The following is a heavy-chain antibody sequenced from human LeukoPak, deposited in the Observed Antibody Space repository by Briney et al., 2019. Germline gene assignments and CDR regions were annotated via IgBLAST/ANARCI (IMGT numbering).Heavy chain of an antibody. V-gene: IGHV3-64D*09. CDR3: VKDPAVAGTRYFDY. CDR1: GFTFSSYA. Sequence: GGSLRLACSASGFTFSSYAMHWVRQAPGKGLEYVSAISSNGGSTYYADSVKGRFTISRDNSKNTLYLQMSSLRAEDTAVYYCVKDPAVAGTRYFDYWGQGTLVTVSS. CDR2: ISSNGGST. J-gene: IGHJ4*02. D-gene: IGHD6-19*01.